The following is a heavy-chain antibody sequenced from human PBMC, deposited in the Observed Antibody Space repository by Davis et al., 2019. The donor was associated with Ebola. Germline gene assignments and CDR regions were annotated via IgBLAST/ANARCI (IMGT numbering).Heavy chain of an antibody. CDR3: AFGSSWPAVYYFDY. CDR2: IVVGSGNT. Sequence: SVKVSCKASGFTFTSSAVQWVRPARGQRLEWIGWIVVGSGNTNYAQKFQERVTITSDMSTSTAYMELRSLRSEDTAVYYCAFGSSWPAVYYFDYWGQGTLVTVSS. J-gene: IGHJ4*02. CDR1: GFTFTSSA. V-gene: IGHV1-58*01. D-gene: IGHD6-13*01.